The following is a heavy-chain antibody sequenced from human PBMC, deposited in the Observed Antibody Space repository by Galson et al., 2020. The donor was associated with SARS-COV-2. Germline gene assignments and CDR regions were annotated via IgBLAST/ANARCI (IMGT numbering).Heavy chain of an antibody. CDR1: GFTFSSYA. CDR2: ISYDGSNK. J-gene: IGHJ4*02. CDR3: ARDQVVGTTTVSLDY. V-gene: IGHV3-30-3*01. D-gene: IGHD1-26*01. Sequence: GESLKISCAASGFTFSSYAMHWVRQAPGKGLEWVAVISYDGSNKYYADSVKGRFTISRDNSKNTLYLQMNSLRAEDTAVYYCARDQVVGTTTVSLDYWGQGTLVTVSS.